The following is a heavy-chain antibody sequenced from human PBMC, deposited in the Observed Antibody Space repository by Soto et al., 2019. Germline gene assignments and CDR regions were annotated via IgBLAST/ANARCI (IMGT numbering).Heavy chain of an antibody. V-gene: IGHV3-23*01. CDR1: GFTFSGYA. Sequence: EVQLLESGGGLVQPGGSLRLSCAGSGFTFSGYAMSWVRQAPGKGLEWVAGVVVSGGGTYYADSVKGRFTISRDNSRNTLYLQMSSLRAEDTAVYDCGKVREGSNFGPIDYWGQGILVTVSS. CDR2: VVVSGGGT. CDR3: GKVREGSNFGPIDY. J-gene: IGHJ4*02. D-gene: IGHD1-1*01.